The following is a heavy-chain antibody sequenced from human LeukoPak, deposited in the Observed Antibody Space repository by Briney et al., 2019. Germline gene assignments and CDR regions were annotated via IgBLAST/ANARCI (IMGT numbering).Heavy chain of an antibody. D-gene: IGHD2-15*01. V-gene: IGHV3-30*02. CDR3: ARDLQGPYCSGGSCYFFDY. CDR1: GFLFSTYA. CDR2: IGHYGNNE. Sequence: GGSLRLSCAASGFLFSTYAMHWVRQTPDKGLEWVAYIGHYGNNENYAKSVRGRFTISRDNSKNTLYLQMNSLRAEDTAVFYCARDLQGPYCSGGSCYFFDYWGQGTLVTVSS. J-gene: IGHJ4*02.